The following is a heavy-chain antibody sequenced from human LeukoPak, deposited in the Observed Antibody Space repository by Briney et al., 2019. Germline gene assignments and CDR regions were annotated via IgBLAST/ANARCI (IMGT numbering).Heavy chain of an antibody. J-gene: IGHJ4*02. Sequence: ASVKVSCKASGYTFTSYGISWVRQAPGQGLEWMGWINAYNGNTNYAQKLQGRVTMTTDTSTSTAYMELRSLRSDDTAVYYCAREGRYYYDSSGYYPMSYWGQGTLVTVSS. CDR2: INAYNGNT. V-gene: IGHV1-18*04. D-gene: IGHD3-22*01. CDR1: GYTFTSYG. CDR3: AREGRYYYDSSGYYPMSY.